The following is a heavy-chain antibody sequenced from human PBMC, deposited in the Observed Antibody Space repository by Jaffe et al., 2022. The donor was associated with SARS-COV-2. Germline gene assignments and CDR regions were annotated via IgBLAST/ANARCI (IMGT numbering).Heavy chain of an antibody. D-gene: IGHD3-3*01. CDR2: ISSDGDDT. CDR1: GFTFNGYA. Sequence: EVQLVESGGGLVQPGGSLRLSCAASGFTFNGYALHWVRQAPGKRLEHISVISSDGDDTFYADSVEGRFTISRDNSKRTLYLQMGSLRPEDTAVYYCVKGITVFGGATTYYYGMDVWGQGTTVTVSS. V-gene: IGHV3-64D*09. J-gene: IGHJ6*02. CDR3: VKGITVFGGATTYYYGMDV.